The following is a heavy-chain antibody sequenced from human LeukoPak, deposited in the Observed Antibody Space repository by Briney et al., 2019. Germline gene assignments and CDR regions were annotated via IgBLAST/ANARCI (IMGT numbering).Heavy chain of an antibody. CDR3: ARVPYYDFWSGYWNYYYYGMDV. J-gene: IGHJ6*02. Sequence: EASVKVSCKASGYTFTSYAMHWVRQAPGQRLEWMGWINAGNGNTKYSQKFQGGVTITRDTSARTAYMELSSLRSEDTAVYYCARVPYYDFWSGYWNYYYYGMDVWGQGTTVTVSS. CDR1: GYTFTSYA. CDR2: INAGNGNT. V-gene: IGHV1-3*01. D-gene: IGHD3-3*01.